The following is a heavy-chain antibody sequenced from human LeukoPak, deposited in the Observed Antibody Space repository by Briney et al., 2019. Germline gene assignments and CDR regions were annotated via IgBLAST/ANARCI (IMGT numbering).Heavy chain of an antibody. J-gene: IGHJ3*02. D-gene: IGHD4-11*01. V-gene: IGHV3-33*01. CDR2: IWYDGSKK. Sequence: PGTSLRLSCAASGFTFSTYGMHWVRQAPGKGLEWVAVIWYDGSKKYYTDSVKGRSTISRDMSKNTLYLQMNSLRAEDTALYYCARSTTSDGFDIWGQGTMVTVSS. CDR1: GFTFSTYG. CDR3: ARSTTSDGFDI.